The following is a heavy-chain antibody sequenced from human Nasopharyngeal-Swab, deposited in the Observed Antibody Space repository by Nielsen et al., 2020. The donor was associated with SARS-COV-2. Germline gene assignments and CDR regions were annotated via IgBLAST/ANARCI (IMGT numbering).Heavy chain of an antibody. CDR3: ARDAARSWYNWFDP. CDR2: ISWNSGTI. D-gene: IGHD6-13*01. V-gene: IGHV3-9*01. Sequence: GGSLRLSCAASGFPFVDYAMPWFRQPPGKGLDWFSSISWNSGTIGYADSVKGRFTISRDNAKNSLFLQMNSLRTEDTALYYCARDAARSWYNWFDPWGQGTLVTVSS. CDR1: GFPFVDYA. J-gene: IGHJ5*02.